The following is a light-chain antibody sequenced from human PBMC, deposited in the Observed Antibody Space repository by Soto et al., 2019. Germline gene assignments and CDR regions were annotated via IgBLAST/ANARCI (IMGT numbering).Light chain of an antibody. J-gene: IGLJ1*01. V-gene: IGLV2-11*01. Sequence: QSVLTQPRSVSGSPGQSVTISCTGTSSDVGGYNYVSWYQQHPGKAPKLMIYDVTKRPSGVPDRFSGSKSDNTAPLTISGLQAEDESDYYCCSYAGTYIVVFGTGTKVTV. CDR1: SSDVGGYNY. CDR3: CSYAGTYIVV. CDR2: DVT.